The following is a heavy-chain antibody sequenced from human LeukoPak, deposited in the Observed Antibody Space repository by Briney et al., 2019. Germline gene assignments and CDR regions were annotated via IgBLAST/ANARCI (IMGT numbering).Heavy chain of an antibody. Sequence: GGSLRLSCTASGFTFGDYAMSWFRQAPGRGLEWVGFIRSKAYGGTTEYAASVKGRFTISRDDSKSIAYLQMNGLKTEDTAVYYCTRTRAVAGTPYYFDYWGQGTLVTVSS. CDR1: GFTFGDYA. V-gene: IGHV3-49*03. CDR2: IRSKAYGGTT. J-gene: IGHJ4*02. D-gene: IGHD6-19*01. CDR3: TRTRAVAGTPYYFDY.